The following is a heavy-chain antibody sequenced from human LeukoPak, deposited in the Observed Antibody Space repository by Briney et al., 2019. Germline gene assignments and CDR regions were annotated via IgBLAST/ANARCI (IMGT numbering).Heavy chain of an antibody. Sequence: GESLKISCQASGYTFTRNWIGWVRRMPGKGLEWMGIIFPADSDTRYSPSLQGQVTISADKSINTAYLQWSSLKASDTAMYYCASSVAVAGPDAFDIWGQGTMVTVSS. J-gene: IGHJ3*02. CDR2: IFPADSDT. CDR3: ASSVAVAGPDAFDI. D-gene: IGHD6-19*01. V-gene: IGHV5-51*01. CDR1: GYTFTRNW.